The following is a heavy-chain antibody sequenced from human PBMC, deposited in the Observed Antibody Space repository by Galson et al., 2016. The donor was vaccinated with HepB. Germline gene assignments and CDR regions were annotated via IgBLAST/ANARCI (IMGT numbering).Heavy chain of an antibody. CDR1: GFTFSTYA. D-gene: IGHD6-25*01. CDR3: TRAAAPPHFEF. V-gene: IGHV3-23*01. Sequence: SLRLSCAASGFTFSTYAMRWVRQAPGKGLEWVSSITDSGGSAYYADSVKGRFTISRDNSKNTLFLQMNSLRAEDTAIYYCTRAAAPPHFEFWGQGALVTVSS. J-gene: IGHJ4*02. CDR2: ITDSGGSA.